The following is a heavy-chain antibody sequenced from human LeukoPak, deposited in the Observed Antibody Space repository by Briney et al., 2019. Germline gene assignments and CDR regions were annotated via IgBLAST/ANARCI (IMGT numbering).Heavy chain of an antibody. D-gene: IGHD2-15*01. J-gene: IGHJ3*02. CDR2: INTDGSST. CDR3: ARDLGRGVWLDAFDI. Sequence: PGGSLRLSCAGSEFTFSNYWMHWVRQAPGQGLVWVSRINTDGSSTNYADSVKGRFTISRDNAKNTLYLQMNSLRAEDTAVYYCARDLGRGVWLDAFDIWGQGTMVTVSS. CDR1: EFTFSNYW. V-gene: IGHV3-74*01.